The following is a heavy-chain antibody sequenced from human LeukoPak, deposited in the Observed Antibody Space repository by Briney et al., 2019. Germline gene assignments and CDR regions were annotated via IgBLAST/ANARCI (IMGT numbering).Heavy chain of an antibody. D-gene: IGHD3-22*01. J-gene: IGHJ4*02. Sequence: PGGSLRLSCAASGFTFSSYGMHWVRPAPGKGLEWVAVISYDGSNKYYADSVKGRFTISRDNSKNTLYLQMNSLRAEDTAVYYCAKDLDYYDVLGKIGYWGQGTLVTVSS. CDR3: AKDLDYYDVLGKIGY. CDR2: ISYDGSNK. V-gene: IGHV3-30*18. CDR1: GFTFSSYG.